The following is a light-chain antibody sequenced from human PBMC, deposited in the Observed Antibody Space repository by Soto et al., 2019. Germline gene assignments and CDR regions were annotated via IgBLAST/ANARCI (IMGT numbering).Light chain of an antibody. CDR1: QSISTW. CDR2: KAS. CDR3: QQYNTYPHT. V-gene: IGKV1-5*03. J-gene: IGKJ4*01. Sequence: DIQMTQSPSTLSASVGDRGTITCRASQSISTWLAWYQQKPGKAPKLLIYKASSVEGGVPSRFGGSGSGTLFNITISSLQPDEFATYDCQQYNTYPHTFGGGNTVDI.